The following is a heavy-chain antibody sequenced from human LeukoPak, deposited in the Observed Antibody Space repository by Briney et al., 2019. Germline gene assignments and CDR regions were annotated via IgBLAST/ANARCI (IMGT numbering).Heavy chain of an antibody. D-gene: IGHD3-22*01. V-gene: IGHV4-34*01. CDR1: GGSFSGYY. J-gene: IGHJ4*02. CDR3: AREDHTYYYDSSGYYYVFGFVDY. Sequence: PSETLSLTCAVYGGSFSGYYWSWIRQPPGKGLEWIGEINHSGSTNYNPSLKSRVTISVDTSKNQFSLKLSSVTAADTAVYYCAREDHTYYYDSSGYYYVFGFVDYWGQGTLVTVSS. CDR2: INHSGST.